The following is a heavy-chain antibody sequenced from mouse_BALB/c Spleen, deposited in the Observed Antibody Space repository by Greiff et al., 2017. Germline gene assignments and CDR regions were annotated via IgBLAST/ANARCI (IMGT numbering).Heavy chain of an antibody. Sequence: QVQLKQSGPELVRPGVSVKISCKGSGYTFTDYAMHWVKQSHAKSLEWIGVISTYSGNTNYNQKFKGKATMTVDKSSSTAYMELARLTSEDSAIYYCASGYRSERSLSWFAYWGQGTLVTVSA. D-gene: IGHD2-14*01. V-gene: IGHV1-67*01. CDR1: GYTFTDYA. CDR2: ISTYSGNT. CDR3: ASGYRSERSLSWFAY. J-gene: IGHJ3*01.